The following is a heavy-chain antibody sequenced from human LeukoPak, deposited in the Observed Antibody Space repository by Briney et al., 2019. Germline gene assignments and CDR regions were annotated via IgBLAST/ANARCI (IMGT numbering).Heavy chain of an antibody. CDR1: GGSISSSSYY. J-gene: IGHJ3*02. CDR2: IYYSGST. D-gene: IGHD6-19*01. CDR3: ARHSYSSGWQYAFDI. Sequence: SETLSLTCTVSGGSISSSSYYWGWIRQPPGKGLEWIGSIYYSGSTYYNPSLKSRVTISVDTSKNQFSLKLSSVTAVDTAVYYCARHSYSSGWQYAFDIWGQGTMVTVSS. V-gene: IGHV4-39*01.